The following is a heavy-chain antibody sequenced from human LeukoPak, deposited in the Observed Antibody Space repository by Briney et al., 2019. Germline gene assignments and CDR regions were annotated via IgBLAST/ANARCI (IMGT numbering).Heavy chain of an antibody. CDR1: GFTFSSYW. D-gene: IGHD2-2*01. Sequence: GGSLRLSCAASGFTFSSYWMSWVRQAPGKGLEWVANIKQDGSEKYYVDSVKGRFTISRDNAKNSLYLQMNSLRAEDTAVYYCARPSGLELYCSSTSCLGDNWFDPWGQGTLVTVSS. J-gene: IGHJ5*02. CDR2: IKQDGSEK. V-gene: IGHV3-7*01. CDR3: ARPSGLELYCSSTSCLGDNWFDP.